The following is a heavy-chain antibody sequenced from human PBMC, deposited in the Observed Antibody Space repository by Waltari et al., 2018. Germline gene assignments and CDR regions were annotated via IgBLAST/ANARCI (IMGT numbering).Heavy chain of an antibody. V-gene: IGHV3-48*01. CDR1: GFTFNRFN. J-gene: IGHJ6*02. D-gene: IGHD3-10*01. Sequence: EVQLVESGGGLVQPGGSLRLSCAASGFTFNRFNMIWVRQAPWKGLGWVSSMSRVITVIVYADSVKGRFTTSRYNAKKSLYLQMRDLRVEDTAVYFCAKENVPGADRGIFDPLYYGMDVWGQGTTVAVS. CDR2: MSRVITVI. CDR3: AKENVPGADRGIFDPLYYGMDV.